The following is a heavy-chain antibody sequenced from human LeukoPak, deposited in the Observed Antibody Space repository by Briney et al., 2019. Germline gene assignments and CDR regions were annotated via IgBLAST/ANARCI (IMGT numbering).Heavy chain of an antibody. D-gene: IGHD4-17*01. CDR2: IIPIFGTA. CDR3: ARSERDATVTTDY. Sequence: SVKVSCKASGGTFSSYAISWVRQAPGQGLEWMGGIIPIFGTANYAQKFQGRVTITADESTSTAYMELSSLRSKDTAVYYCARSERDATVTTDYWGQGTLVTVSS. J-gene: IGHJ4*02. CDR1: GGTFSSYA. V-gene: IGHV1-69*01.